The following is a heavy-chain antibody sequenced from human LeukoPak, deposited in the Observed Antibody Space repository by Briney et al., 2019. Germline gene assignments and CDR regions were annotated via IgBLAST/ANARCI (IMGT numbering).Heavy chain of an antibody. V-gene: IGHV4-59*01. D-gene: IGHD6-19*01. J-gene: IGHJ4*02. CDR1: GGSISSYY. CDR3: ARVRRSGWHHYFDY. CDR2: IYYSGST. Sequence: PSETLSLTCTVSGGSISSYYWTWIRQPPGKGLEWLGYIYYSGSTNYNPSLKSRVTISLDTSKNQFSLRLTSVTAADTAVYYCARVRRSGWHHYFDYWGQGTLVTVSS.